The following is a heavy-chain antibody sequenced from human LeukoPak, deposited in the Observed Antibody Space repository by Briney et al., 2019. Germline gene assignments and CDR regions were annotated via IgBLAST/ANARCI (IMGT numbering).Heavy chain of an antibody. Sequence: SETLSLTCTVSGGSISSGDYYWSWIRQPPGKGLEWIGYIYYSGSTYYNPSLKSRVTVSVDTSKNQFSLKLGSVTAADTAVYYCARGVYYDSSGLDYWGQGTLVTVSS. V-gene: IGHV4-30-4*01. CDR3: ARGVYYDSSGLDY. J-gene: IGHJ4*02. D-gene: IGHD3-22*01. CDR1: GGSISSGDYY. CDR2: IYYSGST.